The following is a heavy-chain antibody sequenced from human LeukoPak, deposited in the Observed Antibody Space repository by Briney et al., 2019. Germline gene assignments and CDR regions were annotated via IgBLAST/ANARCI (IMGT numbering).Heavy chain of an antibody. CDR3: AMGYCSGGSCAGRYYYYGMDV. D-gene: IGHD2-15*01. J-gene: IGHJ6*04. Sequence: GESLKISCKGSGYSFTSYWIGWVRQVPGKGLEWMGIIYPGDSDTRYSPSFQGQVTISADKSISTAYLQWSSLKASDTAMYYCAMGYCSGGSCAGRYYYYGMDVWGKGTTVTVSS. CDR2: IYPGDSDT. CDR1: GYSFTSYW. V-gene: IGHV5-51*01.